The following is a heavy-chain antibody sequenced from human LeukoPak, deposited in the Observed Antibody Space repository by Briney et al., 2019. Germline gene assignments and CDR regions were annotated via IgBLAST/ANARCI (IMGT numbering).Heavy chain of an antibody. Sequence: SETLSLTCTVSGGSISSYYWSWIRQPPGKGLEWIGYIYYSGSTNYNPSLKSRVTISVDTSKNQFFLKLSSVTAADTAVYYCARAPRYDFWSGYYIWFDPWGQGTLVTVSS. D-gene: IGHD3-3*01. CDR2: IYYSGST. CDR3: ARAPRYDFWSGYYIWFDP. CDR1: GGSISSYY. V-gene: IGHV4-59*01. J-gene: IGHJ5*02.